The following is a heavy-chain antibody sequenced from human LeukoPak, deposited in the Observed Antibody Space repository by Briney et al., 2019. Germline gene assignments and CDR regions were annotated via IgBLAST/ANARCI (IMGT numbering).Heavy chain of an antibody. J-gene: IGHJ4*02. CDR3: ARGQGSSGYYYTFDY. CDR2: IWYDGSNK. V-gene: IGHV3-33*01. CDR1: GFTFSSYG. Sequence: SGGSLRLSCAASGFTFSSYGMHWVRQAPGKGLEGVAVIWYDGSNKYYADSVKGRFTISRDNSKNTLYLQMNSLRAEDTAVYYCARGQGSSGYYYTFDYWGQGTLVTVSS. D-gene: IGHD3-22*01.